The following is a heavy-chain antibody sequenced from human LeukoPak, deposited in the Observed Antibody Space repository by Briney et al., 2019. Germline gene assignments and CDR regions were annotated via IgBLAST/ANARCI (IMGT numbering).Heavy chain of an antibody. CDR1: GGSVSSGSYY. D-gene: IGHD4-17*01. V-gene: IGHV4-61*01. CDR2: IYYSGST. J-gene: IGHJ4*02. Sequence: PSETLSLTCTVSGGSVSSGSYYWSWIRQPPGKGLEWIGYIYYSGSTNYNPSLKSRVTISVDTSKNQFSLKLSSVTAADTAVYYCARGDGDFDYWGQGTLVTVSS. CDR3: ARGDGDFDY.